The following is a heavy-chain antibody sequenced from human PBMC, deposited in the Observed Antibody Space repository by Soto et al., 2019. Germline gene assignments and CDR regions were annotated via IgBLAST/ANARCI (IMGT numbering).Heavy chain of an antibody. CDR1: GDSMTTVGYY. Sequence: QVQLQESGPGLVKPSQTLSLTCTVSGDSMTTVGYYWTWIRQHPGQGLEWIGFISYSGSTYYSSSLKGRVAISADTSKNQFSLKLNSVTAADTAVYYWTRGDYWGQGTLVNVSS. J-gene: IGHJ4*02. CDR3: TRGDY. CDR2: ISYSGST. V-gene: IGHV4-31*03.